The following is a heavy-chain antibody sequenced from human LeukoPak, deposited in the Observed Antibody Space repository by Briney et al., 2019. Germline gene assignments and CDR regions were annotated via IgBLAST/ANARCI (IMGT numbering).Heavy chain of an antibody. D-gene: IGHD5-18*01. V-gene: IGHV1-18*01. CDR1: GYTFTSYG. J-gene: IGHJ4*02. CDR2: ISAYNGNT. CDR3: ARDHSSLVPQGGDY. Sequence: VKVSCKASGYTFTSYGISWVRQAPGQGLEWMGWISAYNGNTNYAQKLQGRVTMTTDTSTSTAYMELRSLRSDDTAVYYCARDHSSLVPQGGDYWGQGTLVTVSS.